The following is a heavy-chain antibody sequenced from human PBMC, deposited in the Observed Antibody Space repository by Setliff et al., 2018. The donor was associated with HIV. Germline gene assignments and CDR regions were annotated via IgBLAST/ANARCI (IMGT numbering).Heavy chain of an antibody. Sequence: LRLSCVASGFTFRTFAMHWVRQAPGKGLEWVSVISYDGSRTYYADSVKGRFTISRDNSKKSVYLQMSSLRAEDTAVYYCATDGSAFDRWGQGTLVTVSS. CDR3: ATDGSAFDR. CDR2: ISYDGSRT. V-gene: IGHV3-30*07. CDR1: GFTFRTFA. J-gene: IGHJ4*02. D-gene: IGHD3-10*01.